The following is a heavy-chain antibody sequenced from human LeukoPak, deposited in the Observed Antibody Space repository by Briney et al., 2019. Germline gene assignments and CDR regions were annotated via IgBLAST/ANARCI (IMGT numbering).Heavy chain of an antibody. CDR3: ARSRIAYSSSPSWFDP. CDR2: IKQDGSEK. D-gene: IGHD6-6*01. CDR1: GFTFSSYW. J-gene: IGHJ5*02. V-gene: IGHV3-7*03. Sequence: PGGSLRLSCAASGFTFSSYWMSWVRQAPGKGLEWVANIKQDGSEKYYVDSVKGRFTISRDNAKNSLYLQMNSLRAEDTAVYYCARSRIAYSSSPSWFDPWGQGTLVTVSS.